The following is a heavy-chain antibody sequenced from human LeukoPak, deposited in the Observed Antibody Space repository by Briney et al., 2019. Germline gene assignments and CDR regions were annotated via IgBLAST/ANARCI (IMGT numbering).Heavy chain of an antibody. CDR2: INSDGSST. D-gene: IGHD3-22*01. Sequence: GGSLRLSCAASGFTFSSYWMHWVRQAPGKGLVWVSRINSDGSSTSYADSVKGRFTISRDNAKNTLYLQMNGLRAEDTAVYYCARSHGSDYYDSSGYYALARGLFDYWGQGTLVTVSS. J-gene: IGHJ4*02. V-gene: IGHV3-74*01. CDR1: GFTFSSYW. CDR3: ARSHGSDYYDSSGYYALARGLFDY.